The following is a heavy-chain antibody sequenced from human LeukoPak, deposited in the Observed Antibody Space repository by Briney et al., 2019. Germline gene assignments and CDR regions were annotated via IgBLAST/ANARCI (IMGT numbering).Heavy chain of an antibody. CDR2: ISWNSGSI. J-gene: IGHJ4*02. V-gene: IGHV3-9*01. D-gene: IGHD4-17*01. Sequence: PGRSLRLSCAASGFTFDDYAMHWVRRAPGKGLEWVSDISWNSGSIGYADSVKGRFTISRDNAKNSLYLQMNSLRAEDTALYYCAKSRGFTVTTPFDYWGQGTLVTVSS. CDR1: GFTFDDYA. CDR3: AKSRGFTVTTPFDY.